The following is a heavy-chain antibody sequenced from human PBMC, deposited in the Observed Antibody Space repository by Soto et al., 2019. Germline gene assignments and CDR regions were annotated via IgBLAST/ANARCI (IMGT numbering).Heavy chain of an antibody. Sequence: SRDHSSRQRKKNRQGLEWMGGIIPIFGTANYAQKFQGRVTITADESKRTAYMELRSLRSEDTAVYYCARATMIVVVHASAILVHGTTV. J-gene: IGHJ3*02. CDR1: SRDH. CDR3: ARATMIVVVHASAI. V-gene: IGHV1-69*01. CDR2: IIPIFGTA. D-gene: IGHD3-22*01.